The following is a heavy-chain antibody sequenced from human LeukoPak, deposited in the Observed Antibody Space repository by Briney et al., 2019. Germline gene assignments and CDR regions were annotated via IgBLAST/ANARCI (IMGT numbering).Heavy chain of an antibody. CDR2: IIPIFGTA. V-gene: IGHV1-69*05. CDR1: GGTFTSYA. Sequence: GSSVKLSCDASGGTFTSYAISWVRQAPGQGLELKGRIIPIFGTANYAQKFQGRVTITTDESTSTAYMELSSLRSEHTLVFHCKRYLGWTGSPENWFDLLGQGTLVTVSS. D-gene: IGHD3-10*01. J-gene: IGHJ5*02. CDR3: KRYLGWTGSPENWFDL.